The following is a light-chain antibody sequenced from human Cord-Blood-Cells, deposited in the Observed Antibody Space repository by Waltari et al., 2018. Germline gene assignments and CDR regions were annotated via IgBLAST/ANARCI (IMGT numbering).Light chain of an antibody. CDR3: QQRSNWPPYT. J-gene: IGKJ2*01. V-gene: IGKV3-11*01. Sequence: EIVLTQFPATLSLSPGERATLSSRASQSVSSYLAWYQQKPGQAPRLLIYDASNRATGIPARFSGSGSGTDFTLTISSLEPEDFAVYDCQQRSNWPPYTFGQGTKLEIK. CDR1: QSVSSY. CDR2: DAS.